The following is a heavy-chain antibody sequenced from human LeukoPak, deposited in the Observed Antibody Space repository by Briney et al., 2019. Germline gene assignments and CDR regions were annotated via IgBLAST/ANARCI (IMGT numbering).Heavy chain of an antibody. J-gene: IGHJ4*02. CDR2: ISAYNGNT. Sequence: ASVKVSCKASGYTFTSYGISWVRQAPGQGLEWMGWISAYNGNTNYAQKLQGRVTMTTDTSTSTAYMELRSLRSDDTAVYYCARAPDIVVVLAAIDPFDYWGQGTLVTVSS. D-gene: IGHD2-2*02. CDR1: GYTFTSYG. CDR3: ARAPDIVVVLAAIDPFDY. V-gene: IGHV1-18*01.